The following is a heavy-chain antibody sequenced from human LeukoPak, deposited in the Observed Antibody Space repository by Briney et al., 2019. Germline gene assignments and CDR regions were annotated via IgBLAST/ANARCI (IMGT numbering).Heavy chain of an antibody. Sequence: GGSLRLSCAASGFTFSSYPMHWVRQAPGKGLEWVALISYDGNNKYYADSVKGRFTISRDNSKNTLYLQVSSLRADTAVYYCARTPPGTTWFDPWGQGTLVTVSS. CDR3: ARTPPGTTWFDP. J-gene: IGHJ5*02. CDR1: GFTFSSYP. CDR2: ISYDGNNK. V-gene: IGHV3-30-3*01. D-gene: IGHD1-1*01.